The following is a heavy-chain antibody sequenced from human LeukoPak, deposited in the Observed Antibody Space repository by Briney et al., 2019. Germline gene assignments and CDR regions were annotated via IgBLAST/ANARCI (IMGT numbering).Heavy chain of an antibody. D-gene: IGHD3-16*02. CDR2: INPNSGGT. CDR3: ARARQRLGELSALDN. J-gene: IGHJ4*02. CDR1: GYTFTDYY. Sequence: ASVKVSCKASGYTFTDYYMHWVRQAPGQGLEWMGWINPNSGGTNYQGRVTMTRDTSINTAYMELTRLRSDDTAVYYCARARQRLGELSALDNWGQGALVTVSP. V-gene: IGHV1-2*02.